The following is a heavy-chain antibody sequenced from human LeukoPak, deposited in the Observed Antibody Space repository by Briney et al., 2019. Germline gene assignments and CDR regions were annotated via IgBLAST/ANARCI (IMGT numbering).Heavy chain of an antibody. CDR2: IYYSGST. Sequence: SETLSLTCTVSGGSISSYYWSWIRQPPGKGLEWIGYIYYSGSTNYNPSLKSRVTISVDTSKNQFSLKLSSVTAADTAVYYCARVGRGPYFDYWGQGTLVTVSS. D-gene: IGHD1-26*01. CDR3: ARVGRGPYFDY. CDR1: GGSISSYY. V-gene: IGHV4-59*01. J-gene: IGHJ4*02.